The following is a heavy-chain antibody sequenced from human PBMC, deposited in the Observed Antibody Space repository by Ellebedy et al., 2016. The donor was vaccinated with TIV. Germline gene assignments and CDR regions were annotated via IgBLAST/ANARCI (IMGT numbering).Heavy chain of an antibody. Sequence: GSLRLSYAVYGGSFSGYSWSWIRQPPGRGLEWIGEIDHGGSTNYNPSLKSRITISVDTSKNHFSLKLTSVTAADTAVYYCARNILKFLNAFEIWGQGTMVTVSS. CDR2: IDHGGST. D-gene: IGHD3-3*01. J-gene: IGHJ3*02. CDR1: GGSFSGYS. V-gene: IGHV4-34*01. CDR3: ARNILKFLNAFEI.